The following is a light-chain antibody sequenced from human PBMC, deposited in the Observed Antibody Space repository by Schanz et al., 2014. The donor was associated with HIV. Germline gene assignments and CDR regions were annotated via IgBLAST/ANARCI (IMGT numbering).Light chain of an antibody. Sequence: AIRMTQSPSSFSASTGDRVTITCRASQGISSHLAWYHQRPGKPPKLLIYSASTLQSGVPSRFSGSGSGTDFTLTISCLQSEDFGTYYCQQYYDHPRTFGQGTKVEVK. CDR2: SAS. J-gene: IGKJ1*01. V-gene: IGKV1-8*01. CDR3: QQYYDHPRT. CDR1: QGISSH.